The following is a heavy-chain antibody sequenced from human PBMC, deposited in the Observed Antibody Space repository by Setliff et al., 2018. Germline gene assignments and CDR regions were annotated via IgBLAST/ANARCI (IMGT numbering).Heavy chain of an antibody. Sequence: ASVKVSCKASGYTFTSYAMNWVRQAPGQGLEWMGWINTNTGNPTYAQGFTGRFVFSLDTSVSTAYLQLSSLKSEDTAVYYCARDSSGWSGFSRLVGVYYYYMDVWGKGTTVTVSS. D-gene: IGHD6-19*01. CDR2: INTNTGNP. CDR3: ARDSSGWSGFSRLVGVYYYYMDV. V-gene: IGHV7-4-1*02. CDR1: GYTFTSYA. J-gene: IGHJ6*03.